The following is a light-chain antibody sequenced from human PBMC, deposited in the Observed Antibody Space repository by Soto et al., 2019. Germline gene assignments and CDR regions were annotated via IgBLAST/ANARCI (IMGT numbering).Light chain of an antibody. J-gene: IGLJ1*01. CDR3: SSYTTTNTYV. CDR1: SSDVGAYNY. CDR2: EVS. V-gene: IGLV2-14*01. Sequence: QSVLTQPASVSGSPGQSITISCTGTSSDVGAYNYVSWYQQHPGKAPKLMIYEVSNRPSGVSNRFSGSKSGNTASLTISGLQAEDEADYYCSSYTTTNTYVFGNGTKVTV.